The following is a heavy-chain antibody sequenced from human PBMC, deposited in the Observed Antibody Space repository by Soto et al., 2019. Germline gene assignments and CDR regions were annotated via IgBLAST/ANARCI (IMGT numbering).Heavy chain of an antibody. CDR2: IYPGDSDT. Sequence: PGESLKISCKASGYSFNDYWIGWVRQVPGKGLEWMGIIYPGDSDTRYSPSFQGQVTISVDKPINTAYLQWSSLKASDTAMYYCATLSGQDYMDVWGKGTTVTV. CDR1: GYSFNDYW. J-gene: IGHJ6*03. D-gene: IGHD3-9*01. V-gene: IGHV5-51*01. CDR3: ATLSGQDYMDV.